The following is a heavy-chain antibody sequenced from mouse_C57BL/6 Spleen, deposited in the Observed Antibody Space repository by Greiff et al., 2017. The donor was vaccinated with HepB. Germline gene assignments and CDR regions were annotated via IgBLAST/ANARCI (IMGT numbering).Heavy chain of an antibody. V-gene: IGHV1-81*01. CDR1: GYTFTSYG. CDR3: ATPPVYYDYDVAWFAY. Sequence: QVQLQQSGAELARPGASVKLSCKASGYTFTSYGISWVKQRTGQGLEWIGEIYPRSGNTYYNEKFKGKATLTADKSSSTAYMELRSLTSEDSAVYFCATPPVYYDYDVAWFAYWGQGTLVTVSA. J-gene: IGHJ3*01. CDR2: IYPRSGNT. D-gene: IGHD2-4*01.